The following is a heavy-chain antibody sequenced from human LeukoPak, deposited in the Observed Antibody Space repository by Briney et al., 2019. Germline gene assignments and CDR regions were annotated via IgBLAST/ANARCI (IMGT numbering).Heavy chain of an antibody. V-gene: IGHV3-9*01. J-gene: IGHJ4*02. D-gene: IGHD1-1*01. CDR1: GFTFDDYA. CDR2: ISWNSGSI. Sequence: PGGSLRLSCAASGFTFDDYAMHWVRQAPGKGLEWVSGISWNSGSIGYADSVKGRFTISRDNAKNSLYLQMNSLRAEDTALYYCAKDNGAWNDESYFDYWGQGTLVTVSS. CDR3: AKDNGAWNDESYFDY.